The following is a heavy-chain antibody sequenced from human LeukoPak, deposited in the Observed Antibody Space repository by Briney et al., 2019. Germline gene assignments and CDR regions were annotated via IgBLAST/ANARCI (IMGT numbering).Heavy chain of an antibody. D-gene: IGHD2-15*01. CDR1: GFTFSWYW. CDR3: ARDLLVVGAVKDGC. V-gene: IGHV3-7*01. Sequence: GGSLRLSCTASGFTFSWYWMSWVRQAPGKGLEWVANIKQDVSEKYYVDSVKGRFTISRDNAKNSVYLQMNSLRAEDTAVYYCARDLLVVGAVKDGCWGQGTLVTVSS. J-gene: IGHJ4*02. CDR2: IKQDVSEK.